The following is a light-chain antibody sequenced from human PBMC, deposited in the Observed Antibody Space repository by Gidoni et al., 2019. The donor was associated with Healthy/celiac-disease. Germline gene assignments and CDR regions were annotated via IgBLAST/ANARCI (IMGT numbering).Light chain of an antibody. J-gene: IGKJ1*01. Sequence: ELVMTPSPATLSVSPGARATLSCRASQRVSSNLAWYQQKPGQAPRLLIYGASTRATGIPARFSGSGSGTEFTLTISSLQSEDFAVYYCQQYNNWPPWTFGQGTKVEIK. CDR1: QRVSSN. CDR3: QQYNNWPPWT. CDR2: GAS. V-gene: IGKV3-15*01.